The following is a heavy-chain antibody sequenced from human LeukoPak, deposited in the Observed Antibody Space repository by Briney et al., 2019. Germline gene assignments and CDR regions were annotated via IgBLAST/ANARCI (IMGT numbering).Heavy chain of an antibody. CDR2: IYSGGST. CDR1: GFTVSSSY. Sequence: PGGSLRLSCAASGFTVSSSYMSWVRHAPGKGLELVSVIYSGGSTYYADSVKGRFTISRDNSKNTLYLQMNSLRAEDTAVYYCATTPIYDILTSDWGQGTLVTVSS. CDR3: ATTPIYDILTSD. D-gene: IGHD3-9*01. J-gene: IGHJ4*02. V-gene: IGHV3-66*01.